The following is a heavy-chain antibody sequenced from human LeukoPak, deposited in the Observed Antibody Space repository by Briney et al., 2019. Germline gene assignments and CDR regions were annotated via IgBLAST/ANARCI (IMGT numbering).Heavy chain of an antibody. CDR3: ARDRYRYCSGGSCLSYLYYFDY. Sequence: ASVKVSCKASGYTFTSYGISWVRQAPGQGLEWMGWISAYNGNTSYAQKLQGRVTMTTDTSTSTAYMELRSLRSDDTAVYYCARDRYRYCSGGSCLSYLYYFDYWGRGTLVTVSS. J-gene: IGHJ4*02. D-gene: IGHD2-15*01. CDR1: GYTFTSYG. CDR2: ISAYNGNT. V-gene: IGHV1-18*01.